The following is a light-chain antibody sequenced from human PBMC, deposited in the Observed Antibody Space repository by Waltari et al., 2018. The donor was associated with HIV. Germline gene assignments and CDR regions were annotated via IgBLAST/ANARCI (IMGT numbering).Light chain of an antibody. CDR2: TNN. V-gene: IGLV1-44*01. CDR3: AAWDDSPSGVV. CDR1: SSNIGNNP. J-gene: IGLJ2*01. Sequence: QSVMTQPPSASGTPGQSVTIPCSGSSSNIGNNPVNWYQQLPGTAPKLLIYTNNQRPSGVPDRFSVSRSGTSASLAISGLQSEDEADYYCAAWDDSPSGVVVGGGTKLTVL.